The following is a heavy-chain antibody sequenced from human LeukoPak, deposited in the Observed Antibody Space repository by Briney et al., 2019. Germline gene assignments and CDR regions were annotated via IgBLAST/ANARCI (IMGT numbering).Heavy chain of an antibody. CDR3: ARGDCSVSGCHGGNWFDP. CDR2: INPNSGGT. J-gene: IGHJ5*02. CDR1: GYTFTGYY. Sequence: GASVKVSCKASGYTFTGYYIHWVRQAPGQGLEWMGWINPNSGGTNFAQRFQGRVTMTRDTSSNTAHMDLSRLRSDDTAVYYGARGDCSVSGCHGGNWFDPWGQGTLVTVSS. V-gene: IGHV1-2*02. D-gene: IGHD2-15*01.